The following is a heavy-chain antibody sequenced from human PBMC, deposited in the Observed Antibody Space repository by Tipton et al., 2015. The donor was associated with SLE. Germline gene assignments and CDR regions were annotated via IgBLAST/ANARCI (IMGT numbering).Heavy chain of an antibody. D-gene: IGHD5-12*01. CDR2: ISVYNDNT. V-gene: IGHV1-18*01. J-gene: IGHJ4*02. Sequence: QSGAEVKKPGASVKVSCKASGYTFPSYDISWVRQAPGQGLEWMGWISVYNDNTNYAQKLQGRVTMTTDTFTSTAYMELRSLRSDDTAVYYCALRWPDTWTTVYWGQGTLVTVSS. CDR3: ALRWPDTWTTVY. CDR1: GYTFPSYD.